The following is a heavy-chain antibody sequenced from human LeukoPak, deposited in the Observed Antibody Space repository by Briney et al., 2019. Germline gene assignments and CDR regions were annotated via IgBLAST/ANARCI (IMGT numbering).Heavy chain of an antibody. CDR1: GFTFSDYG. J-gene: IGHJ3*02. V-gene: IGHV3-30*18. Sequence: GGSLRLSCAASGFTFSDYGMHWVCQAPGKGLEWVSLISHDGSNKYYGDSVKGRFTISRDNSKNTLYLQMSTLRAEDTAVYYCAKDPGPKSTSLPGDNWGQGTMVTVSS. CDR2: ISHDGSNK. D-gene: IGHD2-2*01. CDR3: AKDPGPKSTSLPGDN.